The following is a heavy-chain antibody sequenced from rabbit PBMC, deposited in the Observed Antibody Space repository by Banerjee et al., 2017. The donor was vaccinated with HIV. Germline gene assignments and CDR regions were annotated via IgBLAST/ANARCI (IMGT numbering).Heavy chain of an antibody. CDR1: GFSFSYKYV. CDR3: MRGWAGSSYSGL. D-gene: IGHD8-1*01. CDR2: INTSSGNT. Sequence: QEQLEESGGDLVKPEGSLTLTCTASGFSFSYKYVMCWVRQAPGKGLEWIACINTSSGNTVYANWAKGRFTISKTSSTTVTLQMTSLTAADTATYFCMRGWAGSSYSGLWGQGTLVTVS. J-gene: IGHJ4*01. V-gene: IGHV1S45*01.